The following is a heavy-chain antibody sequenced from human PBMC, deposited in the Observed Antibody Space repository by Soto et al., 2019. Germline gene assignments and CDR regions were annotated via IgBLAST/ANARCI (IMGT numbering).Heavy chain of an antibody. J-gene: IGHJ2*01. Sequence: QVTLKESGPVLVKPTETLTLTCTVSGFSLTNTRMGVSWIRQPPGKALEWLAHIFSNDGKSYSTSLKSRLTISKDPSKSQVVLTMTNMDPVDTATYYCARIGDTVTNLLSWYFDLWGRGTLVTVSS. D-gene: IGHD4-17*01. CDR2: IFSNDGK. CDR1: GFSLTNTRMG. CDR3: ARIGDTVTNLLSWYFDL. V-gene: IGHV2-26*01.